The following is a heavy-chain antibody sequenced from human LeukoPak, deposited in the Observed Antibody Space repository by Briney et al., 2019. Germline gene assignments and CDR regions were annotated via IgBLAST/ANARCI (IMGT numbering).Heavy chain of an antibody. Sequence: GGSLRLSCAASGFPFSSYSMSWVRQAPGKGLEWVSGIVGTTGTTYYAGSVQGRFTISRDNSKNTLYLEMNSLTAEDTAVYFCVKDLSSWLPGVFDYWGQGTLVTVSS. CDR1: GFPFSSYS. V-gene: IGHV3-23*01. CDR3: VKDLSSWLPGVFDY. CDR2: IVGTTGTT. D-gene: IGHD6-13*01. J-gene: IGHJ4*02.